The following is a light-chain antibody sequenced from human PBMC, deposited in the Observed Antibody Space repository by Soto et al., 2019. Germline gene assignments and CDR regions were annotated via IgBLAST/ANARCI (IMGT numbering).Light chain of an antibody. Sequence: QSVLTQPPSVSGAPGQRVTISCTGSSSNIGAGYYVHWYQQLPGTAPKLLIYGNSNRPSGVPDRFSGSKSGTSASLAITGLQPEDEADYYRQSYDSSMSGYVFGTGTKLTVL. CDR1: SSNIGAGYY. J-gene: IGLJ1*01. CDR3: QSYDSSMSGYV. V-gene: IGLV1-40*01. CDR2: GNS.